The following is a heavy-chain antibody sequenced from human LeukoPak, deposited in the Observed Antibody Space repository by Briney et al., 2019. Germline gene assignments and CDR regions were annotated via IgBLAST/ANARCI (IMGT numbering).Heavy chain of an antibody. CDR2: ISWNSGSI. D-gene: IGHD6-19*01. CDR1: GFTFDDYA. Sequence: GGSLRLSCAASGFTFDDYAMHWVRQAPGKGLEWVSGISWNSGSIGYADSVKGRFTISRDNAKNSLYLQMNSLRAEDTALYYCAKGNIAVAGVNYFDYWGQGTLVTVSS. CDR3: AKGNIAVAGVNYFDY. J-gene: IGHJ4*02. V-gene: IGHV3-9*01.